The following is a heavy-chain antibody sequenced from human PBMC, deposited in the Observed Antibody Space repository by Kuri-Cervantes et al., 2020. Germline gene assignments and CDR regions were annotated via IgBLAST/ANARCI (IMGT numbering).Heavy chain of an antibody. D-gene: IGHD3-3*01. CDR3: VRANRDLRFLEYRQLGYFDY. Sequence: GSLRLSCAVYGGSFSDYYWSWIRQPPGKGLEWIGEINPSGRTNYNPSPKSRVTISVDTSKNQFSLRLSSVTAADTALYYCVRANRDLRFLEYRQLGYFDYWGLGTLVTVSS. CDR2: INPSGRT. J-gene: IGHJ4*02. V-gene: IGHV4-34*01. CDR1: GGSFSDYY.